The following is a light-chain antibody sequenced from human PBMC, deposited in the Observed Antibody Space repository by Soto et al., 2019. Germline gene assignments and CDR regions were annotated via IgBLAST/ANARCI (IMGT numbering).Light chain of an antibody. CDR3: QQYNNWPPIT. Sequence: EIVMTQSPATLSVSPGERVSLSCGASQIVNSKLAGYQQKPGQAPRLLVYGASTRATGIPARFSCSGSGTELTITISSLHSEDFAVYFCQQYNNWPPITFGQRTRTEI. V-gene: IGKV3-15*01. J-gene: IGKJ5*01. CDR2: GAS. CDR1: QIVNSK.